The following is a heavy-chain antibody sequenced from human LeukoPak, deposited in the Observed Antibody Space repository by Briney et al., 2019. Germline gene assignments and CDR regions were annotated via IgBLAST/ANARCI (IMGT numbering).Heavy chain of an antibody. CDR3: ARDSAGNDY. Sequence: GSLRLSCAASGFTFSTYWMSWVRQAPGKGLEWVANIKQDGSEKYYIDSVKGRFTISRDNAKNSLYLQMNSLRAEDTAMYYCARDSAGNDYWGQGTLVTVSS. CDR2: IKQDGSEK. V-gene: IGHV3-7*01. J-gene: IGHJ4*02. D-gene: IGHD6-13*01. CDR1: GFTFSTYW.